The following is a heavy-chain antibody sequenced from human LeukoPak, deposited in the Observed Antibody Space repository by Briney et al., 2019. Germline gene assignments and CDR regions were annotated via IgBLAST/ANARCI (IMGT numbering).Heavy chain of an antibody. J-gene: IGHJ4*02. D-gene: IGHD4-11*01. CDR1: GYTFTSYG. CDR2: ISAYNGNT. CDR3: ARGLQIGFLEY. V-gene: IGHV1-18*01. Sequence: ASVTVSCKASGYTFTSYGISWVRQAPGQGLEWMGWISAYNGNTNYAQKFQGRVTLTTDTSTSTAYMEVRSLTSADTAVYYCARGLQIGFLEYWGQGTLVTVSS.